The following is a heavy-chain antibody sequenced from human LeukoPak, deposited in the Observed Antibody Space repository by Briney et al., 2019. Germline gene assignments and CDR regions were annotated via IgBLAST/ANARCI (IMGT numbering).Heavy chain of an antibody. CDR3: ARFWDDYYDFWSGQQVSRYFYL. Sequence: KTSETLSLTCTVSGGSISSYYWSWIRQPPGKGLEWIGYIYYSGSTNYNPSLKSRVTISVDTSKNQFSLMLSSVTAADTAVYYCARFWDDYYDFWSGQQVSRYFYLWGRGTLVTVSS. CDR1: GGSISSYY. V-gene: IGHV4-59*01. CDR2: IYYSGST. J-gene: IGHJ2*01. D-gene: IGHD3-3*01.